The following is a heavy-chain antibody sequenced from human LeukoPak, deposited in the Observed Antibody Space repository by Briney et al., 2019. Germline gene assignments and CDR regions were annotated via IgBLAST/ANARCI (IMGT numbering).Heavy chain of an antibody. CDR3: ARGGGHYYDSSGFDY. V-gene: IGHV3-48*04. CDR1: GFGFSAYG. CDR2: ISNRDNII. D-gene: IGHD3-22*01. J-gene: IGHJ4*02. Sequence: TGGSLRLSCAASGFGFSAYGMHWVRQAPGKGLEWVSYISNRDNIIWYADSVKGRFTISRDNAKNSLYLQMNSLRAEDTAVYYCARGGGHYYDSSGFDYWGQGTLVTVSS.